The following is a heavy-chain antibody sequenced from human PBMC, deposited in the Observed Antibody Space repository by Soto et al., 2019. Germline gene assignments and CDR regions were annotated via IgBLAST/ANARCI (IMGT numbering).Heavy chain of an antibody. CDR2: ITKSSSPI. CDR3: ARLYTIGWYLDH. D-gene: IGHD6-19*01. Sequence: GGSLRLSCVASGFSFSTYSMDWVRQAPGKGLEWLSYITKSSSPIYYADSVKGRFTTSRDNAKNSVYLQMNNLREEDTAVYYFARLYTIGWYLDHWGQGTLVTVSS. V-gene: IGHV3-48*02. J-gene: IGHJ4*02. CDR1: GFSFSTYS.